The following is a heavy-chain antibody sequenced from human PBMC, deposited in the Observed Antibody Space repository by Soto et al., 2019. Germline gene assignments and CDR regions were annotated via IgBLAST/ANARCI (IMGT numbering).Heavy chain of an antibody. CDR1: GGSINSYY. J-gene: IGHJ5*02. CDR2: IYYSGST. CDR3: ARSVFP. V-gene: IGHV4-59*08. Sequence: ETLSLTCTVSGGSINSYYWSWIRQPPGKGLEWIGYIYYSGSTNYNPSLKSRVTISVDTSKNQFSLKLSSVTAADTAVYYCARSVFPWGQGTLVTVS.